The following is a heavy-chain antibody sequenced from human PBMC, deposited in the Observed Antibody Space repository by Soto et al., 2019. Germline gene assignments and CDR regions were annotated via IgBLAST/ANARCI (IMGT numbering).Heavy chain of an antibody. CDR2: IYPADSDA. CDR1: GYSFTRHW. Sequence: ESLKISCKADGYSFTRHWIGWVRQVPGRGLEWVAVIYPADSDARYSPSFRGRGTISVDISINTVYLQWRSLKASDTAIYFCATQESVIAPARGVYLDPWGQGTPVTVSS. J-gene: IGHJ5*02. CDR3: ATQESVIAPARGVYLDP. V-gene: IGHV5-51*01. D-gene: IGHD1-26*01.